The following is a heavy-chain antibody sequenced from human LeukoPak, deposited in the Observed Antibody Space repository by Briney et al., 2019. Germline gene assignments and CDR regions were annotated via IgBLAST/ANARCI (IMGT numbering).Heavy chain of an antibody. J-gene: IGHJ3*02. CDR2: INSDGSST. CDR3: ARWGSELPDDAFDI. CDR1: GFTFSSYW. V-gene: IGHV3-74*01. D-gene: IGHD6-25*01. Sequence: GGSLRLSCAASGFTFSSYWMHWVRQAPGKGLVWVSRINSDGSSTSYADSVKGRFTISRDNAKNTLYLQMNSLRAEDTAVYYCARWGSELPDDAFDIWGQGTRVTVSS.